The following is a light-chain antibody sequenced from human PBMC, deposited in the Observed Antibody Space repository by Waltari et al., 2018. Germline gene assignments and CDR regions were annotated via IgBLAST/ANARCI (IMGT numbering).Light chain of an antibody. V-gene: IGKV3D-15*01. CDR2: GAS. CDR3: QQCNDWPRT. J-gene: IGKJ1*01. CDR1: LSVSNN. Sequence: EIVLTQSPAILSVSPGERATLSCRASLSVSNNLAWYQQKPGQAPRLLIYGASTRATGVPARFSGSGSGTEFTLTISSLQSEDFAVYYCQQCNDWPRTFGQGTKVEIK.